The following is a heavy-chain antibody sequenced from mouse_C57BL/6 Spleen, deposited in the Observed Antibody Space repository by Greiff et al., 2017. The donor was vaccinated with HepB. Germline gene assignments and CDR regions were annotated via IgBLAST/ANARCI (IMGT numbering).Heavy chain of an antibody. D-gene: IGHD1-1*01. CDR3: ARDPYGTRYFDV. Sequence: EVQLVESGPGMVKPSQSLSLTCTVTGYSITSGYDWHWIRHFPGNKLEWMGYISYSGSTNYNPSLKSRISITHDTSKNHFFLKLNSVTTEDTATYYWARDPYGTRYFDVWGTGTTVTVSS. CDR1: GYSITSGYD. CDR2: ISYSGST. J-gene: IGHJ1*03. V-gene: IGHV3-1*01.